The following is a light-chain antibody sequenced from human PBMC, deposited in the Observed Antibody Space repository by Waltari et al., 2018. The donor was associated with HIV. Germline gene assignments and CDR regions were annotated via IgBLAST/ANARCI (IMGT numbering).Light chain of an antibody. Sequence: DIVMTQSPYSLTVSLGARATINCRSSQSLLYRSNNKNYLAWYQPKPGQPPKLLFYWASTRESGVSNRFSGSESGTNFTLTISDLQADDVALYYCQQYYSTPRTFGQGTRLEI. CDR3: QQYYSTPRT. J-gene: IGKJ2*01. CDR1: QSLLYRSNNKNY. CDR2: WAS. V-gene: IGKV4-1*01.